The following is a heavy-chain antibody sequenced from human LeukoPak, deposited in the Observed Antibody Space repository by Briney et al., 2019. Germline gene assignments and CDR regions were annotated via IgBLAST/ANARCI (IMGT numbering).Heavy chain of an antibody. D-gene: IGHD4-17*01. V-gene: IGHV1-69*04. CDR2: IIPILGIA. J-gene: IGHJ6*04. Sequence: ASVKVSCKASGGTFSSYAISWVRQAPGQGLEWMGRIIPILGIANYAQKFQGRVTITADKSTSTAYMELSSLRSEDTAVYYCARGSRDYGDFYYYYGMDVWGKGTTVTVSS. CDR3: ARGSRDYGDFYYYYGMDV. CDR1: GGTFSSYA.